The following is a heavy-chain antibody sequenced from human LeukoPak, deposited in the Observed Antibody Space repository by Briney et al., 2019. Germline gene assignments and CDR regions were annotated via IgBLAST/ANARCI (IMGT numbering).Heavy chain of an antibody. Sequence: RASVKVSCKASGYTFTSYDINWVRQATGQGLEWMGWMNPNSGNTGYAQKFQGRVTMTRNTSISTAYMELSSLRSEDTAVYYCARLPPGIAVAGGGYWGQGTLVTVSS. D-gene: IGHD6-19*01. CDR1: GYTFTSYD. CDR2: MNPNSGNT. V-gene: IGHV1-8*01. CDR3: ARLPPGIAVAGGGY. J-gene: IGHJ4*02.